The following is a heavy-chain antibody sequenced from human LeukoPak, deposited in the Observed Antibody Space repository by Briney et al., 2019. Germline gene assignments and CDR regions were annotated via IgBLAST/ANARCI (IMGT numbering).Heavy chain of an antibody. CDR2: IYSGGST. D-gene: IGHD3-10*01. J-gene: IGHJ4*02. Sequence: GGSLRLSCAASGFTVSSNYMSWVRQAPGKGLEWVSVIYSGGSTYYADSVKGRFIISRDNSKNTLYLQMNSLRAEDTAVYYCARDWTGSGEFDYWGQGTLVTVSS. CDR1: GFTVSSNY. CDR3: ARDWTGSGEFDY. V-gene: IGHV3-53*01.